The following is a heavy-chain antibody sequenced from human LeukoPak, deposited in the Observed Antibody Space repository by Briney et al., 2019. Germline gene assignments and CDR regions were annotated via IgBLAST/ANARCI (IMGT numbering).Heavy chain of an antibody. D-gene: IGHD3-10*01. V-gene: IGHV3-30-3*01. CDR2: ISYDGDHK. Sequence: GRSLRLSCAASGFTLSSYAIHWVRQAPGKGLEWVAVISYDGDHKYYADSVKGRFTISRDNAKNTVYLQMSSLRHDDTAVYYCATGISMVRGPLMWGQGTLVTVSS. CDR3: ATGISMVRGPLM. CDR1: GFTLSSYA. J-gene: IGHJ4*02.